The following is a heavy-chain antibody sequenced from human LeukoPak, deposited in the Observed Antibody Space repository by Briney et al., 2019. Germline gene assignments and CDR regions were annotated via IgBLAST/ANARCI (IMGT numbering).Heavy chain of an antibody. CDR1: GGSISSINW. J-gene: IGHJ3*01. Sequence: SGTLSLTCAISGGSISSINWWCWVRQPPGKGLEWMGEIYHSGNSNYNPSLRSRVTMSVDKSRNQFSLKLSAVTAADTAVYYCAKKGDYDGDDAFDVWGQGTMVTVSS. V-gene: IGHV4-4*02. CDR2: IYHSGNS. CDR3: AKKGDYDGDDAFDV. D-gene: IGHD4-23*01.